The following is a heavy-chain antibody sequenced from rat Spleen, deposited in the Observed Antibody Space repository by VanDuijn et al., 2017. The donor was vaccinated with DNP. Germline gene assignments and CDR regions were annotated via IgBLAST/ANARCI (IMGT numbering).Heavy chain of an antibody. V-gene: IGHV3-1*01. CDR3: ARGNDDYYPNWYFDF. Sequence: EVQLQESGPGLVKPSQSLSLTCSVTAYSITTNYWGWIRKFPGNKMEWVGHISYSGGTSYNPSLKSRISITRDTSKNQFFLHLNSVTTEDTATYYCARGNDDYYPNWYFDFWGPGTMVTVSS. CDR1: AYSITTNY. J-gene: IGHJ1*01. D-gene: IGHD1-12*03. CDR2: ISYSGGT.